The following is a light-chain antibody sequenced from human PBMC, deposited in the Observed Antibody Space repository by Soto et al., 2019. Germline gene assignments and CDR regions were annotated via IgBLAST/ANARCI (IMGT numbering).Light chain of an antibody. CDR2: GAS. J-gene: IGKJ1*01. V-gene: IGKV3-15*01. CDR3: QPSNNWPPRP. Sequence: EIVMTQSPATLSVSPGGRATLSCRASQSISDTLAWYQQKPGQAPRLLIYGASARATCFPARFRGRGPGRDLTLTLSSLPPEDFAVYYCQPSNNWPPRPFGKGT. CDR1: QSISDT.